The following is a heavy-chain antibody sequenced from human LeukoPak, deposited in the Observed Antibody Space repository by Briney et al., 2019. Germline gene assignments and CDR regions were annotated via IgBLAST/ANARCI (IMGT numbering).Heavy chain of an antibody. J-gene: IGHJ3*02. CDR3: ARVGGYPLGAFDI. D-gene: IGHD3-22*01. CDR2: IYTIGTT. V-gene: IGHV4-4*07. Sequence: SETLSLTCTVSGGSISNYYWSWIRQPAGKGLEWIGRIYTIGTTDYNPSLKSRVTMSLHTSKNQFSLKLTSVTAADTAVYYCARVGGYPLGAFDIWGQGTMVTVSS. CDR1: GGSISNYY.